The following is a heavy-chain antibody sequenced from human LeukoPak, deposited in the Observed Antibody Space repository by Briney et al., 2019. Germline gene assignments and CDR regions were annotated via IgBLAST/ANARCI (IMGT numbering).Heavy chain of an antibody. CDR1: GFTFSSYA. CDR2: ISGSGGST. D-gene: IGHD3-22*01. V-gene: IGHV3-23*01. CDR3: AKQGSITMIVVVIKASWYFDL. J-gene: IGHJ2*01. Sequence: TGGSLRLSCAASGFTFSSYAMSWVRQAPGKGLEWVSAISGSGGSTYYADSVKGRFTISRDNSKNTLYLQMNSLRAEDTAVYYCAKQGSITMIVVVIKASWYFDLWGRGTLVTVSS.